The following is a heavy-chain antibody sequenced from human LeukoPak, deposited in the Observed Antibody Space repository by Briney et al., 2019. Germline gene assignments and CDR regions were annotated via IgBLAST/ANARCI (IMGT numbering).Heavy chain of an antibody. J-gene: IGHJ4*02. D-gene: IGHD2-15*01. CDR3: AKHGLPLVVISAPLDY. CDR1: GFTFSSYW. Sequence: GGSLRLSCAASGFTFSSYWMSWVRQAPGKGLEWVAFIRYGGSNKYYADSVKGRFTISRDNSKNTVYLQMNSLRAEDTAVYYCAKHGLPLVVISAPLDYWGQGTLVTVAS. V-gene: IGHV3-30*02. CDR2: IRYGGSNK.